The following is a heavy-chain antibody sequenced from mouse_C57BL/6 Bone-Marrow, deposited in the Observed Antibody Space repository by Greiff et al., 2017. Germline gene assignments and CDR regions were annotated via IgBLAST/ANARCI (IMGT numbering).Heavy chain of an antibody. CDR3: ARCDDYDGFAY. Sequence: QVQLQQPGAELVMPGASVKLSCKASGYTFTSYWMHWVKQRPGQGLEWIGEIDPSDSYTNYNQKFKGKSTLTVDKSSSTAYMQLSSLTSEDSAVYYCARCDDYDGFAYWGQGTLVTVSA. J-gene: IGHJ3*01. CDR2: IDPSDSYT. V-gene: IGHV1-69*01. D-gene: IGHD2-4*01. CDR1: GYTFTSYW.